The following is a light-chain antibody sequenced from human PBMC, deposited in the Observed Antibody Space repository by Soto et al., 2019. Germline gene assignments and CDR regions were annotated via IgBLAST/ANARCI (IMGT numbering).Light chain of an antibody. CDR3: QQYRNWPPIT. CDR2: GAS. V-gene: IGKV3-15*01. Sequence: EIVMTQSPATLSVSPGERATLSCRASQSVSSNYLAWYQQKPGQAPRLLIYGASTRATGIPARFSGSGSGTEFTLTISSLQSEDFAVYYCQQYRNWPPITFGQGTRLEIK. J-gene: IGKJ5*01. CDR1: QSVSSN.